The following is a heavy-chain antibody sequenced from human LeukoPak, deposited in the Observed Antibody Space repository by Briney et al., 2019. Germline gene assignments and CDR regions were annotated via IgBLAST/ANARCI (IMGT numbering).Heavy chain of an antibody. Sequence: PGGSLRLSCAASGFTFSSYGMHWVRQAPGKGLEWVAFIRYDGSNKYYADSVKGRFTISRDNSKNTLYLQMNSLRAEDTAVYYCAKVSSTSCYACFDYWGQGTLVTVSS. D-gene: IGHD2-2*01. J-gene: IGHJ4*02. V-gene: IGHV3-30*02. CDR2: IRYDGSNK. CDR1: GFTFSSYG. CDR3: AKVSSTSCYACFDY.